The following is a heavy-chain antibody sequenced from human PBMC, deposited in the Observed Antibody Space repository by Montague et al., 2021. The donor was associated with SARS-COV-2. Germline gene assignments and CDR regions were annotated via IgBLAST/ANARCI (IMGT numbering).Heavy chain of an antibody. CDR2: IYYGGST. CDR1: GGSISNILFY. J-gene: IGHJ2*01. V-gene: IGHV4-39*01. Sequence: SETLSLTCTVSGGSISNILFYWGWIRQSPGKGLEWIGNIYYGGSTXYKPSLKSRVTISVDTSKNQFSLNLISVTAADTATYYCARHVDPCGGSCRNWYFDLWGRGTLVTVSS. D-gene: IGHD2-15*01. CDR3: ARHVDPCGGSCRNWYFDL.